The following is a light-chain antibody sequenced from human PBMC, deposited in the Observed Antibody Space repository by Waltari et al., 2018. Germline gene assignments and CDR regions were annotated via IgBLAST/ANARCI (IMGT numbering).Light chain of an antibody. V-gene: IGLV1-40*01. CDR1: SSNIGAGYD. Sequence: QSVLTQPPSVSGAPGQRVTISCTGSSSNIGAGYDVHWSQQLPGTAPKLLIYGNSNRPSGVPDRFSGSKSGTSASLAITGLQAEDEADYYCQSYDSSLSGSEVFGGGTKLTVL. CDR3: QSYDSSLSGSEV. CDR2: GNS. J-gene: IGLJ2*01.